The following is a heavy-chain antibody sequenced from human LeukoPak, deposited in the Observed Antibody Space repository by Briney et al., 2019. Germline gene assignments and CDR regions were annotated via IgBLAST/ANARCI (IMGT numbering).Heavy chain of an antibody. CDR2: VTASGDST. CDR3: AKVVQLAGYSSGWYEGY. Sequence: GGSLRLSCAASGFIVNTNYMTWVRQAPGKGLEWVSTVTASGDSTYYADSVKGRFTISRDNSKNTLYLQMNSLRAEDTAVYYCAKVVQLAGYSSGWYEGYWGQGTLVTVSS. J-gene: IGHJ4*02. CDR1: GFIVNTNY. V-gene: IGHV3-23*01. D-gene: IGHD6-19*01.